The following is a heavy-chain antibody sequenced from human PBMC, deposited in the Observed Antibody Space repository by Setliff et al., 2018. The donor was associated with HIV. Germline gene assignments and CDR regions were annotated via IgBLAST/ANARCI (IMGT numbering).Heavy chain of an antibody. Sequence: GGSLRLSCAASGFNFKTYGMTWVRQAPGKGLDWVAHIGSSNHGIHYTASVQGRFTVSRDNDKNSVFLQMNTLRVEDTAVYYCVRGTLDFWGQGNLVTVSS. CDR1: GFNFKTYG. CDR3: VRGTLDF. V-gene: IGHV3-48*01. J-gene: IGHJ4*02. CDR2: IGSSNHGI.